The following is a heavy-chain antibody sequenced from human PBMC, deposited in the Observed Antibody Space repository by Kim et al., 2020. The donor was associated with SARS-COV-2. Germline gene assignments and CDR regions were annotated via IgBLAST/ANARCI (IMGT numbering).Heavy chain of an antibody. CDR2: ISGYNGNT. CDR1: GSTFTTYS. J-gene: IGHJ4*02. CDR3: ARARGAGAYYHDS. D-gene: IGHD1-26*01. Sequence: ASVKVSCKASGSTFTTYSFTWVRQGPGHGLELVGWISGYNGNTKYAEKVQGRVTMTRDTSTNTVYMDLRSLRSDDTAIYFCARARGAGAYYHDSWGQGTLVTVSS. V-gene: IGHV1-18*01.